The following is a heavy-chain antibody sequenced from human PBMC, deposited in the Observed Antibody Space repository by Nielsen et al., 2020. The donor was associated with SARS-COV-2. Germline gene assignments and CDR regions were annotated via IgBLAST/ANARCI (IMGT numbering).Heavy chain of an antibody. J-gene: IGHJ4*02. CDR1: GFTFSGSA. CDR3: SSPTVAY. Sequence: GGSLRLSCVASGFTFSGSAMHWVRQASGKGLEWLGRIRSYANEYATAYAASVKGRFTISRDDSRDTAYLQMSSLKTEDTAVYYCSSPTVAYWGQGTLVTVSS. V-gene: IGHV3-73*01. D-gene: IGHD4-23*01. CDR2: IRSYANEYAT.